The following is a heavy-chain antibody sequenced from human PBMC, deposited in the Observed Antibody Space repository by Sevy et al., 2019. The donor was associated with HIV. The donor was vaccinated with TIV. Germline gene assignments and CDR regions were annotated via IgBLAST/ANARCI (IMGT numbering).Heavy chain of an antibody. CDR2: INPNSGGT. CDR3: ARLASQVRSAYYYDSSGYYYRGWFDP. D-gene: IGHD3-22*01. CDR1: GYTFTGYY. J-gene: IGHJ5*02. V-gene: IGHV1-2*02. Sequence: ASVKVSCKASGYTFTGYYMHWVRQAPGQGLEWMGWINPNSGGTNYAQKFQGRVTMTRDTSISTAYMELSRLRSDDTAVYYCARLASQVRSAYYYDSSGYYYRGWFDPWGQGTLVTVSS.